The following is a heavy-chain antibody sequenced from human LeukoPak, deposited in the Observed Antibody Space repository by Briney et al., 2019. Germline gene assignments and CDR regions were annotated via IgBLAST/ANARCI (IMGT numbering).Heavy chain of an antibody. Sequence: ASVKVSCKASGYTFSSYGISWVRQAPGQGLEWMGWISAYDGNTNYAQKLQGRVTMTTDTSTGTAYMELRSLRSDDTAVYYCARAVRGYSYAYLPYWGQGTLVTVSS. CDR1: GYTFSSYG. D-gene: IGHD5-18*01. CDR3: ARAVRGYSYAYLPY. V-gene: IGHV1-18*01. J-gene: IGHJ4*02. CDR2: ISAYDGNT.